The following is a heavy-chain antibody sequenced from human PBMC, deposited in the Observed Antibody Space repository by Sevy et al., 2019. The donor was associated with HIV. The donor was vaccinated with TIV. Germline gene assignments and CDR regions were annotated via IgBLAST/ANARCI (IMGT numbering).Heavy chain of an antibody. CDR1: GRTFNNYA. Sequence: ASVKVSCKASGRTFNNYAISWVRQAPGQGLEWMGGIIPMLGTAYYVQKFQDRVTITADESTSTAYMELSSLRSEDTAVYYCARSISWYASFDYWGQRTLVTVSS. J-gene: IGHJ4*02. CDR3: ARSISWYASFDY. D-gene: IGHD6-13*01. V-gene: IGHV1-69*13. CDR2: IIPMLGTA.